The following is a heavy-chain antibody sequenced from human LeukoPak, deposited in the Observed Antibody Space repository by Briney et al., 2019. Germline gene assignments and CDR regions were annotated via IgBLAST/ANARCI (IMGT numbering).Heavy chain of an antibody. J-gene: IGHJ4*02. CDR3: ARIKSPTYFDY. CDR1: GGSISSYYW. Sequence: TLSLTCTVSGGSISSYYWSWIRQPPGKALEWLARIDWDDDKYYSTSLKTRLTISKDTSKNQVVLTMTNMDPVDTATYYCARIKSPTYFDYWGQGTLVTVSS. V-gene: IGHV2-70*11. CDR2: IDWDDDK.